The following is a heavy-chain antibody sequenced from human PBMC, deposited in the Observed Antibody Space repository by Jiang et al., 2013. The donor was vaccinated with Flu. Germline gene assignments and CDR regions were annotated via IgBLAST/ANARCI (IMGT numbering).Heavy chain of an antibody. CDR1: GYNFTTHW. V-gene: IGHV5-51*03. J-gene: IGHJ3*02. D-gene: IGHD2-15*01. CDR3: ARGLQDCSGGSCYAHDAFDI. Sequence: GAEVKKPGESLKISCKGSGYNFTTHWIGWVRQMPGKGLEWMGIIYPGDSDSRSSPSFQGQVTISADKSINTAYLQWSSVKASDSAMYYCARGLQDCSGGSCYAHDAFDIWGQGTMVTVSS. CDR2: IYPGDSDS.